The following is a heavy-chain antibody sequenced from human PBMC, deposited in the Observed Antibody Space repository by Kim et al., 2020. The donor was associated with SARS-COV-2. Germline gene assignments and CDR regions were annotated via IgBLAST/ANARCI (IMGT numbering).Heavy chain of an antibody. Sequence: ISDSGARTNYAASVRGRFTISRENSKSTLFLKLNSLRAEDTAVYYCEASDYWGQGSLVTVSS. V-gene: IGHV3-23*01. CDR3: EASDY. J-gene: IGHJ4*02. CDR2: ISDSGART.